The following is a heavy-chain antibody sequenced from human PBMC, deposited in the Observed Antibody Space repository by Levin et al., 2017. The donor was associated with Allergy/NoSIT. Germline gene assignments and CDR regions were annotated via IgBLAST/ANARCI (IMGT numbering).Heavy chain of an antibody. CDR1: GFIFEDYA. D-gene: IGHD5-18*01. CDR3: TKDIFSGYSLGSKFEVYGLDV. Sequence: GGSLRLSCEASGFIFEDYAMHWVRQVPGKGLEWVAGISWSSHRLGYADSVKGRFTISRDNARNSLYLQMYSLRFEETALYYCTKDIFSGYSLGSKFEVYGLDVWGHGTAVTV. V-gene: IGHV3-9*01. J-gene: IGHJ6*02. CDR2: ISWSSHRL.